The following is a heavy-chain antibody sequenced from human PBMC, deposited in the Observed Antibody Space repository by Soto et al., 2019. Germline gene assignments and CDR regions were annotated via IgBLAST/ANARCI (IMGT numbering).Heavy chain of an antibody. CDR2: IYWNDDK. J-gene: IGHJ4*01. V-gene: IGHV2-5*01. D-gene: IGHD2-15*01. CDR3: AQRVDSRGSFDY. Sequence: QITLKESGPPLVKPTQTLTLTCTFSGFSLATSGVSVGWIRQPPGKALEWLAFIYWNDDKRYSPSLKSRLTITKDNSNKQVVLTVTNVDPVDTATYYCAQRVDSRGSFDYWGQGTLVTVSS. CDR1: GFSLATSGVS.